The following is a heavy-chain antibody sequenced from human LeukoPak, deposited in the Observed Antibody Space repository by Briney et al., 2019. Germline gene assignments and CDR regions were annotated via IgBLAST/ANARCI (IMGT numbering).Heavy chain of an antibody. CDR2: IRSKANSYAT. V-gene: IGHV3-73*01. CDR1: GFTFSGSA. Sequence: PGGSLRLSCAASGFTFSGSAMHWVRQASGKGLEWVGRIRSKANSYATAYAASVKGRFTISRDDSKNTAYLQMNSLRAEDTAVYYCARASPIWDYWGQGTLVTVSS. D-gene: IGHD3-16*01. CDR3: ARASPIWDY. J-gene: IGHJ4*02.